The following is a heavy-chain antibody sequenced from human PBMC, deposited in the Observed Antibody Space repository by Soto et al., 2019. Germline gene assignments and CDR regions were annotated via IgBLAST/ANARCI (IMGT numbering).Heavy chain of an antibody. D-gene: IGHD3-22*01. J-gene: IGHJ4*02. CDR2: ISYNGRT. CDR1: GGSISRGGYL. Sequence: PSETLSLTCNVSGGSISRGGYLWSRIRQHLGKGLEWIGFISYNGRTSYNPSLKSRVTISADTSKNQISLELNSVTAADTAVYYCARSEVVVIRLGYWGQGTPVTVSS. CDR3: ARSEVVVIRLGY. V-gene: IGHV4-31*03.